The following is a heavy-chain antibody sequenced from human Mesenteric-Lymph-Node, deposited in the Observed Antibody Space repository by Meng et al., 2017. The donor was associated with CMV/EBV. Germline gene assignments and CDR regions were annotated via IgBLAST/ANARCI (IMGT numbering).Heavy chain of an antibody. CDR2: IYYTGST. CDR3: ARHLYGDYGGFDY. V-gene: IGHV4-39*01. CDR1: GGSISRSTYY. D-gene: IGHD4-17*01. Sequence: SGGSISRSTYYWGWIRQPPGKGLEWIGSIYYTGSTYYNPSLKSRVTISVDTSKDQFSLKLSSVTAADTAVYYCARHLYGDYGGFDYWGQGTLVTVSS. J-gene: IGHJ4*02.